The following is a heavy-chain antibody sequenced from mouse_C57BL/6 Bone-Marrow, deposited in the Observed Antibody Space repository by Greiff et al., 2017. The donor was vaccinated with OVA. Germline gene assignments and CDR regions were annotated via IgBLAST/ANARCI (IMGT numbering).Heavy chain of an antibody. D-gene: IGHD1-1*01. CDR1: GYTFTNYW. J-gene: IGHJ4*01. CDR2: IYPGGGYT. V-gene: IGHV1-63*01. Sequence: VQLQQSGAELVRPGTSVKMSCKASGYTFTNYWIGWAKQRPGHGLEWIGDIYPGGGYTNYHEKFKGKATLTADKSSSTAYMQFSSLTSEDSAIYYCARLTTVVPYAMDYWGQGTSVTVSS. CDR3: ARLTTVVPYAMDY.